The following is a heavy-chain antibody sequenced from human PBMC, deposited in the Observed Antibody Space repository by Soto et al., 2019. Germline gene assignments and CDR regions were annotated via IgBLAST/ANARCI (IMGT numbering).Heavy chain of an antibody. V-gene: IGHV1-69*13. J-gene: IGHJ4*02. D-gene: IGHD3-22*01. CDR1: GYTFTSYY. CDR3: ARGGLLDSSGYFDY. CDR2: IIPIFGTA. Sequence: ASVKVSCKASGYTFTSYYMHWVRQAPGQGLEWMGGIIPIFGTANYAQKFQGRVTITADESTSTAYMELSSLRSEDTAVYYCARGGLLDSSGYFDYWGQGTLVTVSS.